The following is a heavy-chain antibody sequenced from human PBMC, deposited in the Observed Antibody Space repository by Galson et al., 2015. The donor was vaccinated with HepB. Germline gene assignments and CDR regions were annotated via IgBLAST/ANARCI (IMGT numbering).Heavy chain of an antibody. CDR1: GFTFSSYG. CDR3: AREISGIAAWYFDL. CDR2: IWYDGSNK. D-gene: IGHD6-13*01. J-gene: IGHJ2*01. Sequence: SLRLSCAASGFTFSSYGMHWVRQAPGKGLEWVAVIWYDGSNKYYADSVKGRFTISRDNSKNTLYLQMNSLRAENTAVYYCAREISGIAAWYFDLWGRGTLVTVSS. V-gene: IGHV3-33*01.